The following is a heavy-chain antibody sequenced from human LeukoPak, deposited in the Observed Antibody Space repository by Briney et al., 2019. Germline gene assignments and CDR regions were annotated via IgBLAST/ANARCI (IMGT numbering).Heavy chain of an antibody. D-gene: IGHD3-10*01. V-gene: IGHV4-34*01. CDR2: INHSGST. CDR1: GGSFSGYY. Sequence: PSETLSLTCAVYGGSFSGYYWNWIRQPPGKGLEWIGEINHSGSTNYNPSLKSRVTISADTSKNQFSLKLNSVTAADTAVYYCGRQNYYGSGSYYMDVWGKGTTVTVSS. CDR3: GRQNYYGSGSYYMDV. J-gene: IGHJ6*03.